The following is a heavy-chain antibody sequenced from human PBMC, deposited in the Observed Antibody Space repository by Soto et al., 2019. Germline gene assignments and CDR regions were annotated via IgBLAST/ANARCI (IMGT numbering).Heavy chain of an antibody. V-gene: IGHV1-69*13. D-gene: IGHD3-10*01. J-gene: IGHJ6*02. CDR2: IIPIFGTA. CDR3: AREKPSTFHGSGGKFGMDV. Sequence: SVKVSCKASGGTFSSYAISWVRQAPGQGLEWMGGIIPIFGTANYAQKFQGRVTITADESTSTAYMELSSLRSEDTAVYYCAREKPSTFHGSGGKFGMDVWGQGTTLTVSS. CDR1: GGTFSSYA.